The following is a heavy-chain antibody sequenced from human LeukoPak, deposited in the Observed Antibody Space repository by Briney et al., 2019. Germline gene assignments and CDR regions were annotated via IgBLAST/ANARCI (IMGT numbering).Heavy chain of an antibody. D-gene: IGHD6-6*01. CDR3: ARDGEYSSSSLDY. J-gene: IGHJ4*02. CDR2: ISSSSTYI. Sequence: GGSLRLSCAASGFTFSSYSMNWVRQAPGKGLEWVSSISSSSTYIYYADSVKGRFTISRDNAKNSLYLQMNSLRAEDTAVYYCARDGEYSSSSLDYWAREPWSPSPQ. CDR1: GFTFSSYS. V-gene: IGHV3-21*01.